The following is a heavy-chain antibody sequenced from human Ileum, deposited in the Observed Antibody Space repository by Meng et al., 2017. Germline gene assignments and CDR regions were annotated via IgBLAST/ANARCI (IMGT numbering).Heavy chain of an antibody. CDR1: GVSMKRSIW. Sequence: LHLEWPGLRQCKSSGSLSRTCAVSGVSMKRSIWWGWRRHPPGKGLEWIGEFFQSGSTNYNPSLKSRVSISVDKSKNHLSLHLSSLTPADTAVYYCAKAAAYNLDIWGQGALVTVSS. J-gene: IGHJ4*02. V-gene: IGHV4-4*02. CDR2: FFQSGST. D-gene: IGHD1-14*01. CDR3: AKAAAYNLDI.